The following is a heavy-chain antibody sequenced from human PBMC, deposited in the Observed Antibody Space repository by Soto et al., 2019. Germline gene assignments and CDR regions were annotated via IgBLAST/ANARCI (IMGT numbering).Heavy chain of an antibody. CDR2: ISAYNGNT. D-gene: IGHD1-26*01. V-gene: IGHV1-18*04. CDR1: GYTFTSYG. J-gene: IGHJ4*02. CDR3: ARGSEEPPASYYFDY. Sequence: GASVKVSCKASGYTFTSYGISWVRQAPGQGLEWMGWISAYNGNTNYAQKPQGRVTMTTDTSTSTAYMELRSLRSDDTAVYYCARGSEEPPASYYFDYWGQGTLVTVSS.